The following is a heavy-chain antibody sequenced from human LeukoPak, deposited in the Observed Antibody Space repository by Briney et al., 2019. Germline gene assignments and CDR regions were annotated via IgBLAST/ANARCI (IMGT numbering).Heavy chain of an antibody. D-gene: IGHD3-22*01. CDR1: GYSISSGYY. CDR3: ARAPHFFDTSGSRYYFDY. Sequence: ASETLSLTCTVSGYSISSGYYWGWVRQPPGKGLEWIGEIYHSGSTNYNPSLKSRVTISVDKSKNQFSLKLSSVTAADTAVYYCARAPHFFDTSGSRYYFDYWGQGALVTVSS. J-gene: IGHJ4*02. V-gene: IGHV4-38-2*02. CDR2: IYHSGST.